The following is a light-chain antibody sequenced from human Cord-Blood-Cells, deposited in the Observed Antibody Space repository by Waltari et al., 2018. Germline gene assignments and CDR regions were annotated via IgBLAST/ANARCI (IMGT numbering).Light chain of an antibody. V-gene: IGKV1-33*01. J-gene: IGKJ4*01. Sequence: DIQMTKSPSSLSASVGDRVTITGQASQDISNYLNWYQQKPGKAPKLLIYDASNLETGVPSMFSGSGSGTDFTFTISSLQPEGIATYYCQQYDNLPLTFGGGTKVEIK. CDR3: QQYDNLPLT. CDR2: DAS. CDR1: QDISNY.